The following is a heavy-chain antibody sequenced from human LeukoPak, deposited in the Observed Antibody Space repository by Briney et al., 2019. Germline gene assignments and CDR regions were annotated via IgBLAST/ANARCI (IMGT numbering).Heavy chain of an antibody. CDR2: IIPIFGTA. D-gene: IGHD3-3*01. CDR1: GGTFSSYA. Sequence: SVKVSCTASGGTFSSYAISWVRQAPGQGLEWMGEIIPIFGTANYAQKFQGRVTITADESTSTAYMELSSLRSEDTAVYYCASADYDFWSGFLYGMDVWGQGTTVTVSS. V-gene: IGHV1-69*13. CDR3: ASADYDFWSGFLYGMDV. J-gene: IGHJ6*02.